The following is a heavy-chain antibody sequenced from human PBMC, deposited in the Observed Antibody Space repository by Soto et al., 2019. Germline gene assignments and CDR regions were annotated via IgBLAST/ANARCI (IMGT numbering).Heavy chain of an antibody. CDR3: ARGRYDYIWGSYRYPDAFDI. J-gene: IGHJ3*02. CDR2: ISAYNGNT. V-gene: IGHV1-18*01. CDR1: GYTFTSYG. Sequence: ASVKVSCKASGYTFTSYGISWVRQAPGQGLEWMGWISAYNGNTNYAQKLQGRVTMTTDTSTSTAYRELRSLRSDDTAVYYCARGRYDYIWGSYRYPDAFDIWGQGTMVTVSS. D-gene: IGHD3-16*02.